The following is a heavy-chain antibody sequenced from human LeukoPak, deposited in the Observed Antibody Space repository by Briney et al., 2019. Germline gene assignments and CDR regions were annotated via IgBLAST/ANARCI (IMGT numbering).Heavy chain of an antibody. CDR2: INSDGSST. V-gene: IGHV3-74*01. J-gene: IGHJ4*02. CDR1: GFTFSSYW. CDR3: ARSGSGWYYFDY. Sequence: GGSLRLSCAASGFTFSSYWMHWVRQAPGKGLVWVSRINSDGSSTSYADSVKGRFTISRDNAKNTLYLQMNSLRAENTAVYYCARSGSGWYYFDYWGQGTLVTVSS. D-gene: IGHD6-19*01.